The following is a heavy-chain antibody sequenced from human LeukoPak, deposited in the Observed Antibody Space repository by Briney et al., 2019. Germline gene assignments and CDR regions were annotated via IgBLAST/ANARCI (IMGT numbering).Heavy chain of an antibody. CDR3: ARDDCGDTCYPGGY. CDR1: GYTFTNYV. Sequence: ASVRVSFTASGYTFTNYVVHWVRQAPGQRPDWMGWINGGNGDTKYSQNFQGRVTITRDTSASTAYMELSSLTSEDTALYYCARDDCGDTCYPGGYWGQGTLVTVSS. D-gene: IGHD2-21*01. CDR2: INGGNGDT. J-gene: IGHJ4*02. V-gene: IGHV1-3*01.